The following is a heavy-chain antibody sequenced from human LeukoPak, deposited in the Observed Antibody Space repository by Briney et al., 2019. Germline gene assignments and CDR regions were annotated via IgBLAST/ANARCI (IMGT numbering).Heavy chain of an antibody. CDR3: ARSPYTYYFDY. J-gene: IGHJ4*02. CDR2: INHSGST. CDR1: GGSFSGYY. D-gene: IGHD3-16*01. Sequence: SETLSLTCAVYGGSFSGYYWSWIRQPPGKGLEWIGEINHSGSTNYNPSLKSRVTISVDTSKNQFSLKLSSVTAADTAVYYCARSPYTYYFDYWGQRTLVTVSS. V-gene: IGHV4-34*01.